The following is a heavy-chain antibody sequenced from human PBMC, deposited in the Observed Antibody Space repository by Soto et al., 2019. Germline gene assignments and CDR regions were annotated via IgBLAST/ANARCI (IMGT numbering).Heavy chain of an antibody. V-gene: IGHV3-30*04. CDR3: ARDVGAQNYYGSGSYPDI. Sequence: GVSLRLSCAASGFTFSSYAMHWVRQAPGKGLEWVAVISYDGSNKYYADSVKGRFTISRDNSKNTLYLQMNSLRAEDTAVYYCARDVGAQNYYGSGSYPDIWGQGTMVTVSS. J-gene: IGHJ3*02. CDR2: ISYDGSNK. D-gene: IGHD3-10*01. CDR1: GFTFSSYA.